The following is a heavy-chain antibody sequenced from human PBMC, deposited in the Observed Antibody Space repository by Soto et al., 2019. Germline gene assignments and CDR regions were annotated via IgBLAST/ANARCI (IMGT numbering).Heavy chain of an antibody. CDR3: ARSLLNVILPLGY. CDR1: GYTFSGYY. D-gene: IGHD3-3*02. V-gene: IGHV1-2*02. CDR2: INTLSGDT. Sequence: ASVQVSCKASGYTFSGYYMHWVRQAPGQGLEWMGWINTLSGDTSFPQKFQGRLAMTRDTSIDTAFMEVSRLTSDDTAIYYCARSLLNVILPLGYWGQGTLVTVSS. J-gene: IGHJ4*02.